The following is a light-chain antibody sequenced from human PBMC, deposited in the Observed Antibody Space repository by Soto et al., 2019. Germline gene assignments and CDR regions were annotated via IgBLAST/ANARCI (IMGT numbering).Light chain of an antibody. CDR1: QDISNF. J-gene: IGKJ5*01. V-gene: IGKV1-33*01. CDR2: DAS. Sequence: DIQMTQSPSSLSASVGDRVAITCQASQDISNFLNWYQQKPGKAPKLLIYDASNLEAGVSSTFSGSGSGTDFTFTISSLQPEDIATYYCQQYDTLPITFGQGTRLEIK. CDR3: QQYDTLPIT.